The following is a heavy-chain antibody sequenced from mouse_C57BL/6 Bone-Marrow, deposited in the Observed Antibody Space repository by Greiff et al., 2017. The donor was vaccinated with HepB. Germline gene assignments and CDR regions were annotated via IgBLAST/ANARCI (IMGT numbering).Heavy chain of an antibody. D-gene: IGHD1-2*01. CDR1: GFTFSDYY. V-gene: IGHV5-12*01. CDR2: ISNGGGST. CDR3: ARHGYLMDY. Sequence: EVQLVESGGGLVQPGGSLKLSCAASGFTFSDYYMYWVRQTPEKRLEWVAYISNGGGSTYYPDTVKGRFTISRDNAKNTLYLQMSRLKSEDTAMYYCARHGYLMDYWGQGTSVTVSS. J-gene: IGHJ4*01.